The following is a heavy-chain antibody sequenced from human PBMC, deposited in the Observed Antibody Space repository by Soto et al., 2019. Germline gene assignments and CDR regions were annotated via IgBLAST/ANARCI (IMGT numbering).Heavy chain of an antibody. CDR1: GGRFSSYT. Sequence: GASVKVSCEACGGRFSSYTISWVRQAPGQGLEWMGRIIPILGIANYAQKFQGRVTITADKSTSTAYMELSSLRSEDTAVYYCARDAQIGRGYSVYDTYWGQGTLVTVSS. D-gene: IGHD5-12*01. J-gene: IGHJ4*01. CDR3: ARDAQIGRGYSVYDTY. V-gene: IGHV1-69*04. CDR2: IIPILGIA.